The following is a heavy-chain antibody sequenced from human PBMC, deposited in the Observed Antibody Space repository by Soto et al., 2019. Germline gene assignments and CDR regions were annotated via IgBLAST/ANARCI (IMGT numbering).Heavy chain of an antibody. CDR3: TTESHDFWSGYYLDY. J-gene: IGHJ4*02. Sequence: GGSLRLSCAASGFTFSNAWMNWVRQAPGKGLEWVGRIKSKTDGGTTDYAAPVKGRFTISRDDSKNTLYLQMNSLKTEDTAVYYCTTESHDFWSGYYLDYWGQGTLVTVSS. CDR1: GFTFSNAW. D-gene: IGHD3-3*01. V-gene: IGHV3-15*07. CDR2: IKSKTDGGTT.